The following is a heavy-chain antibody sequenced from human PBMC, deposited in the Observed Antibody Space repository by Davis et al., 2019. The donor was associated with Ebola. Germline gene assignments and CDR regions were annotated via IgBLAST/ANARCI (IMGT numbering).Heavy chain of an antibody. CDR2: IGTSGSTI. Sequence: GESLKISCAASGFTFSDYYMSWIRQAPGKGLEWVSYIGTSGSTIYYADSVKGRFTISRDDAKNSVYLQMNSLRAEDTAVYYCANYYGSGSYRFGPRFDYWGQGTLVTVSS. V-gene: IGHV3-11*01. CDR1: GFTFSDYY. J-gene: IGHJ4*02. D-gene: IGHD3-10*01. CDR3: ANYYGSGSYRFGPRFDY.